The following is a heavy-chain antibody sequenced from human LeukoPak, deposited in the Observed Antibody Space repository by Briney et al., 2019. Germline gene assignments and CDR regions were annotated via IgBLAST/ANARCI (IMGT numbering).Heavy chain of an antibody. Sequence: GGSLRLSCAASGFTFSSYSMNWVRQAPGKGLEWVSSISSSSSYIYYADSVKGRFTISRDNAKNSLYLQMNSLRAEDTAVYYCAREYDFWSGGLDAFDIWGQATMVTVSS. CDR1: GFTFSSYS. J-gene: IGHJ3*02. CDR2: ISSSSSYI. CDR3: AREYDFWSGGLDAFDI. V-gene: IGHV3-21*01. D-gene: IGHD3-3*01.